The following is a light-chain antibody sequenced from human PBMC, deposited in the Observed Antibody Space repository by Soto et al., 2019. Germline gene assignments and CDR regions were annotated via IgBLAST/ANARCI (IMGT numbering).Light chain of an antibody. CDR1: QEISVY. CDR2: SAS. J-gene: IGKJ5*01. CDR3: QKFNTAPLT. V-gene: IGKV1-27*01. Sequence: DIPMTQSPSSLSASVGDRVTITFRASQEISVYLAWYQQKPGKVPKLLIYSASSLQSGVPSRFSGSGSGTDFTLTISSLLPEDVATYYCQKFNTAPLTFGQGTRLEIK.